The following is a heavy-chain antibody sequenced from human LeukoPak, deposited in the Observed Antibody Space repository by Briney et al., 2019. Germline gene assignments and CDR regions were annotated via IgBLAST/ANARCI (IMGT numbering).Heavy chain of an antibody. J-gene: IGHJ4*02. CDR3: ARALYDILTGILGY. D-gene: IGHD3-9*01. CDR1: GFTFSSYG. Sequence: PGGSLRLSCAASGFTFSSYGMHWVRQAPGKGLEWVAVISYDGSNKYYADSVKGRFTISRDNSKNTLYLQMNSLRAEDTAVYYCARALYDILTGILGYWGQGTLVTVSS. V-gene: IGHV3-30*03. CDR2: ISYDGSNK.